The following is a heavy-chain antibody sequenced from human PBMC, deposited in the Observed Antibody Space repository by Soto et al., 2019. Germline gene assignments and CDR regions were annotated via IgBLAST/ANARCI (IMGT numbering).Heavy chain of an antibody. CDR2: IIPIFGTA. CDR3: ARGVRGRYGMDV. J-gene: IGHJ6*02. V-gene: IGHV1-69*13. Sequence: ASVKVSCKASGVTFSSYAISWVRQAPGQGLEWMGGIIPIFGTANYAQKFQGRVTITADESTSTAYMELSSLRSEDTAVYYCARGVRGRYGMDVWGQGTTVTVSS. D-gene: IGHD3-16*01. CDR1: GVTFSSYA.